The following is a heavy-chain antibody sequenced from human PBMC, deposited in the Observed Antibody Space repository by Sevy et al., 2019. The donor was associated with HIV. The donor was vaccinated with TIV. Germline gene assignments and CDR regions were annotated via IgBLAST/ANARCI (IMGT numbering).Heavy chain of an antibody. CDR1: GGSISSDSYY. J-gene: IGHJ6*02. CDR2: IYYSGST. CDR3: ARLVVVPADKSYYYYGMDV. D-gene: IGHD2-2*01. Sequence: SETLSLTCTVSGGSISSDSYYWGWIRQPPGKGLDWIGSIYYSGSTYYNPSLKSRVTISVDTSKNQFSLKLSSVTAADTAGYYCARLVVVPADKSYYYYGMDVWGQGTTVTVSS. V-gene: IGHV4-39*01.